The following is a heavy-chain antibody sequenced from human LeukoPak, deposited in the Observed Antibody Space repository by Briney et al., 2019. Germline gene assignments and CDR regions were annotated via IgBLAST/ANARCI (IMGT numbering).Heavy chain of an antibody. Sequence: GGSLRLSCAASGFTFDDYGMSWVRQAPGKGLEWVSAISGSGGSTYYADSVKGRFTISRDNSKNTLYLQMNSLRAEDTAVYYCAKCEVAGTGYFQHWGQGTLVTVSS. CDR2: ISGSGGST. CDR1: GFTFDDYG. D-gene: IGHD6-19*01. J-gene: IGHJ1*01. V-gene: IGHV3-23*01. CDR3: AKCEVAGTGYFQH.